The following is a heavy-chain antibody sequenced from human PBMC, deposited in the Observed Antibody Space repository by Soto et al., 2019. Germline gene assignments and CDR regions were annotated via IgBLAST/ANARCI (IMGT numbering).Heavy chain of an antibody. Sequence: QVQLVQSGAEVKKPGASVKVSCKASGYTFTSYDINWVRQATGQGLEWMGWMNPNSGNTGYAQKFQGRVTMTRNTSISTAYMELSSLRSEDTAVYYCARGLAYCGGDCIDAFDIWGQGTMVTVSS. CDR3: ARGLAYCGGDCIDAFDI. CDR2: MNPNSGNT. J-gene: IGHJ3*02. V-gene: IGHV1-8*01. D-gene: IGHD2-21*02. CDR1: GYTFTSYD.